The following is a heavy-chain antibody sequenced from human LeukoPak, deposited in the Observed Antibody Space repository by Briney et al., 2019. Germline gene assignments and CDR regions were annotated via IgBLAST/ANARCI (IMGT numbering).Heavy chain of an antibody. J-gene: IGHJ3*02. D-gene: IGHD1-26*01. CDR2: ISSSSSYI. Sequence: GGALRLSCAASVFTFSSYSMNWVRPAPGKGLEWVSSISSSSSYIYYADSVKGRFTISRDNAKNSLYLQMNSLRAEDTAVYYCARAPDRRMGPNGAFDIWGQGTMVTVSS. CDR1: VFTFSSYS. V-gene: IGHV3-21*01. CDR3: ARAPDRRMGPNGAFDI.